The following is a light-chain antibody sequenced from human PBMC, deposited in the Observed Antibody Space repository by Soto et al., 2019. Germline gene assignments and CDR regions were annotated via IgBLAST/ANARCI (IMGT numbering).Light chain of an antibody. Sequence: DIQMTQSPSSLSASVGDRVTITCRASQSISSYLNWYQQKPGKAPKLLIYAASSLQSGVPSRFRGGGSGTDFTLTISSLQPEDFATYYCQQSYSTPRFTFGPGTKVDIK. CDR2: AAS. J-gene: IGKJ3*01. CDR3: QQSYSTPRFT. V-gene: IGKV1-39*01. CDR1: QSISSY.